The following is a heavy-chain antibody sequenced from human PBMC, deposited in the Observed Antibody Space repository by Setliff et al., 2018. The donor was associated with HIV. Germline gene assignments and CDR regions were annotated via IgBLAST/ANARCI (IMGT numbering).Heavy chain of an antibody. V-gene: IGHV4-61*02. J-gene: IGHJ4*02. CDR3: ARVISSWSAYYIDY. Sequence: SETLSLTCTVSGGSISSGSYYWSWIRQPAGKGLEWIGRIYSSGSTNYNPSLKSRVTISVDTSKNQFSLKLSSVTAADTAVYYCARVISSWSAYYIDYWGQGTLVTVSS. CDR1: GGSISSGSYY. CDR2: IYSSGST. D-gene: IGHD3-3*01.